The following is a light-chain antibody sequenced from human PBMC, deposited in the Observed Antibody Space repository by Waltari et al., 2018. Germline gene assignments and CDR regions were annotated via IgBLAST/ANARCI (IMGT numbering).Light chain of an antibody. CDR3: SSWDDSVIGPV. CDR1: SSNIGSKT. J-gene: IGLJ2*01. CDR2: SNN. V-gene: IGLV1-44*01. Sequence: QSVLTQPPSASGTPGQRVTISCSGSSSNIGSKTVNWYQQLPGTTPKLLIFSNNQRPAGVPDRFSGSKSGTSASLAISGLLSEDEAYYYCSSWDDSVIGPVFGGGTKLTVL.